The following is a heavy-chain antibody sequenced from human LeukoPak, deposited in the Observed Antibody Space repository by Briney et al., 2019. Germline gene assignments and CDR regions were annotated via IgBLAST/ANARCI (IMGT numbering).Heavy chain of an antibody. CDR1: GGSISSGTHY. D-gene: IGHD2-2*01. V-gene: IGHV4-31*11. J-gene: IGHJ6*02. CDR3: ASTHCASPSCYSYYYSGLDV. CDR2: IYNTGSA. Sequence: PSETLSLTCAVSGGSISSGTHYWNWIRQHPGQGLEWIGHIYNTGSAYYNPSLMSRVSKSIDTSENQFSLKLSSVTAADTAVYYCASTHCASPSCYSYYYSGLDVWGQGTTVIVSS.